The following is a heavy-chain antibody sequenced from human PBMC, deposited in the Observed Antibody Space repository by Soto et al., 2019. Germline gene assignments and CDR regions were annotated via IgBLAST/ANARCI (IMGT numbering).Heavy chain of an antibody. CDR1: GGSISSGDYY. CDR3: ARSPQGTNLDY. J-gene: IGHJ4*02. Sequence: QVQLQESGPGLVKPSQTLSLTCTVSGGSISSGDYYWTWIRQPPGKGLEWIGYIYYSGSTYYNPSLQSRVTISVDTSTSQFSRTLSSVTAADTAVYYCARSPQGTNLDYWGQGTLVTVSS. V-gene: IGHV4-30-4*01. CDR2: IYYSGST. D-gene: IGHD3-3*01.